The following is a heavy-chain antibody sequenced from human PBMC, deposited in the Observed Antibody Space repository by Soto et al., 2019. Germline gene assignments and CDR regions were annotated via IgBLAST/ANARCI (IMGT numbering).Heavy chain of an antibody. J-gene: IGHJ3*02. CDR2: IYYSGST. CDR3: ARVCSGGSCYRDAFDI. V-gene: IGHV4-31*03. CDR1: GGSISSGGYY. Sequence: SETLSLTCTVSGGSISSGGYYWSWIRQHPGKGLEWIGYIYYSGSTYYNPSLKSRVTISVDTSKNQFSLKLSSVTAADTAVYYCARVCSGGSCYRDAFDIWGQGTMVTVSS. D-gene: IGHD2-15*01.